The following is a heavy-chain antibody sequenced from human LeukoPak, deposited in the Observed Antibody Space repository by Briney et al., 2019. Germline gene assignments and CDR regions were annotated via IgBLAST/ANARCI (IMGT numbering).Heavy chain of an antibody. D-gene: IGHD3-3*02. V-gene: IGHV1-69*06. CDR1: GGTFTSYA. J-gene: IGHJ6*03. Sequence: ASVKVSCKVSGGTFTSYAISWVRQAPGQGPEWMGGIIPIFGRTHYAQRFQGRLTITADNSTRSVSMELSSLRFEDTAVYYCASLLAGYYYFYMDIWGTGTTVTISS. CDR3: ASLLAGYYYFYMDI. CDR2: IIPIFGRT.